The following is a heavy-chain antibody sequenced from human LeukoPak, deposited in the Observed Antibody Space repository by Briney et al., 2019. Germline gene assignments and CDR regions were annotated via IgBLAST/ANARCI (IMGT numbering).Heavy chain of an antibody. V-gene: IGHV3-23*01. CDR2: ISGSGGST. Sequence: GGSLTLSCAASGFTFSSYAMSWVRQAPGKGLEWVSAISGSGGSTYYADSVKGRFTISRDNSKNTLYLQMNSLRAEDTAVYYCAKRELLLDDAFDIWGQGTMVTVSS. D-gene: IGHD3-10*01. J-gene: IGHJ3*02. CDR1: GFTFSSYA. CDR3: AKRELLLDDAFDI.